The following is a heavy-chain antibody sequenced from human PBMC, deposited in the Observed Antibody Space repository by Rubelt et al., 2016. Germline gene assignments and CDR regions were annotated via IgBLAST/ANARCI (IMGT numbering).Heavy chain of an antibody. CDR1: GGSISSDY. V-gene: IGHV4-4*07. Sequence: QLQLQESGPGLVKPSETLSLTCTVSGGSISSDYWSWVRQPAGKGLEWIGRMIILGSPDYNPSLRSRATMSIDTSRSQFSRKLCSVTAADTAMYYCARVGYFGRGANYWGQGTLVTVSS. CDR2: MIILGSP. CDR3: ARVGYFGRGANY. J-gene: IGHJ4*02. D-gene: IGHD3-9*01.